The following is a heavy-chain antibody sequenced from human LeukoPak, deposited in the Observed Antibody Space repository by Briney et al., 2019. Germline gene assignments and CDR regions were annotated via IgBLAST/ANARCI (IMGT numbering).Heavy chain of an antibody. CDR3: ARDHDSNAFDI. CDR1: GFTFDDYG. CDR2: IKQDGSEK. J-gene: IGHJ3*02. Sequence: PGGSLRLSCAASGFTFDDYGMSWVRQAPGKGLEWVANIKQDGSEKYYVDSVKGRFTISRDNAKNSLYLQMNSLRAEDTAVYYCARDHDSNAFDIWGQGTMVTVSS. V-gene: IGHV3-7*01. D-gene: IGHD3-3*01.